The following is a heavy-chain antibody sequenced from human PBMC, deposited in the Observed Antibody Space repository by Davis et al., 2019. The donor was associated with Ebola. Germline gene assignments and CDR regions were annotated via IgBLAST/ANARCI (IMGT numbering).Heavy chain of an antibody. V-gene: IGHV3-11*01. Sequence: GGSLRLSCAASGFIFTDYYMTWIRQAPGKGLEWISYISSSGGTIYSADSVKGRFTISRDNAKNALYLQMNSLRAEDTAVYYCARGADPWDLSYFDYWGQGALVTVSS. D-gene: IGHD1-26*01. CDR1: GFIFTDYY. J-gene: IGHJ4*02. CDR3: ARGADPWDLSYFDY. CDR2: ISSSGGTI.